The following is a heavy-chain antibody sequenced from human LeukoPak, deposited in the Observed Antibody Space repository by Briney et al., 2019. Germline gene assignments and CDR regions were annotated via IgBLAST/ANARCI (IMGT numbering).Heavy chain of an antibody. V-gene: IGHV3-30*02. J-gene: IGHJ1*01. Sequence: GGSLRLSCAASGFTFSSYGMHWVRQAPGKGLEWVAFIRYDGSNKYYADSVKGRFTISRDNAKNSLYLQMNSLRAEDTAVYYCARLLVVVVPAWGQGTLVTVSS. CDR3: ARLLVVVVPA. CDR2: IRYDGSNK. CDR1: GFTFSSYG. D-gene: IGHD2-2*01.